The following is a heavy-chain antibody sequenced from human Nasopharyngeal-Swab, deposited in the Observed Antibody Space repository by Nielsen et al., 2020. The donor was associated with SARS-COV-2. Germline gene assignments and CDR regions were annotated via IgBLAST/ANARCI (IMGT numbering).Heavy chain of an antibody. J-gene: IGHJ4*02. CDR1: GFTFSNYW. Sequence: GESLKISCVASGFTFSNYWMHWVRQAPGKGLVWVSRTDEYGTTINYADSVKGRFAISRDNAKNTLYLQMNSLRADDTAMYYCASDLSGRDDFWGQGNLVTVAS. V-gene: IGHV3-74*01. CDR3: ASDLSGRDDF. CDR2: TDEYGTTI. D-gene: IGHD6-19*01.